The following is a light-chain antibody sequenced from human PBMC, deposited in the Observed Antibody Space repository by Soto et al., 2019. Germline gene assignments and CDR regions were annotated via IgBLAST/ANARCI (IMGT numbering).Light chain of an antibody. Sequence: DIQMTQSPSSVSASVGDSVTMTCRASQGITNGLAWYQQKPGKAPKPLIYGASSLQSGVPSRFSGGGSGTDFTLTISSLRPDDFGIYYCQQANRFPLTFGGGTKVEIK. V-gene: IGKV1-12*01. CDR2: GAS. CDR3: QQANRFPLT. CDR1: QGITNG. J-gene: IGKJ4*01.